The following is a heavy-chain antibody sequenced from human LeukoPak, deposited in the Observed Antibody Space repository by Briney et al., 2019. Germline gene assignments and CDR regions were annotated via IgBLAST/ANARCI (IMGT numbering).Heavy chain of an antibody. J-gene: IGHJ6*02. Sequence: SETLSLTCSVSGGSSMNHYWSWIRQPPGKGLEWIGNIYYSGSTYYNPSLKSRVTISVDTSKNQFSLKLSSVTAADTAVYYCASLLRYCATTTCQAYMDVWGQGTTVTVSS. D-gene: IGHD2-2*01. CDR2: IYYSGST. V-gene: IGHV4-59*04. CDR3: ASLLRYCATTTCQAYMDV. CDR1: GGSSMNHY.